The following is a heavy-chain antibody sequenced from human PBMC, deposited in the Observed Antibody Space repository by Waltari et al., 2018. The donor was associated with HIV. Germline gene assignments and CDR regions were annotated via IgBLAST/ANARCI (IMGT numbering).Heavy chain of an antibody. D-gene: IGHD3-10*01. J-gene: IGHJ6*02. Sequence: QVQLVQSGAEVKKPGSSVKVSCKASGGTFSSYAISWVRQAPGQGLEWMGGIIPIFGTANYAQKFQGRVTITADESTSTAYMELSSLRSEDTAVYYCAREVQGVILKEYYYYGMDVWGQGTTVTISS. V-gene: IGHV1-69*01. CDR3: AREVQGVILKEYYYYGMDV. CDR2: IIPIFGTA. CDR1: GGTFSSYA.